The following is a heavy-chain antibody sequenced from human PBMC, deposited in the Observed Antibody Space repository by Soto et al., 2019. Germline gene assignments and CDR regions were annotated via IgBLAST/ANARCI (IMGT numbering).Heavy chain of an antibody. CDR3: AKDLEGAFDY. Sequence: GGSLRLSCAASGFTFSSYGMHWVRQAPGKGLEWVAVISYDGSNKYYADSVKGRFTISRDNSKNTLYLQMNSLRAEDTAVYYCAKDLEGAFDYWGQGTLVTVSS. CDR1: GFTFSSYG. J-gene: IGHJ4*02. CDR2: ISYDGSNK. V-gene: IGHV3-30*18. D-gene: IGHD1-1*01.